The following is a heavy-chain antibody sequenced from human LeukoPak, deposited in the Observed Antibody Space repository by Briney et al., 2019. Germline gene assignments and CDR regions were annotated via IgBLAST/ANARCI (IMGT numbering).Heavy chain of an antibody. D-gene: IGHD2-2*01. V-gene: IGHV3-23*01. J-gene: IGHJ4*02. CDR1: GFTFSSYA. CDR2: ISGSGGST. CDR3: AKVRIVVVPAADYFDY. Sequence: GGSLRLSCAASGFTFSSYAMSWVRQAPGKGLEWVSAISGSGGSTYYADSVKGRFTISRDNSKNTLYLQMNSLRAEDTAVYYCAKVRIVVVPAADYFDYWGQGTPVTVSS.